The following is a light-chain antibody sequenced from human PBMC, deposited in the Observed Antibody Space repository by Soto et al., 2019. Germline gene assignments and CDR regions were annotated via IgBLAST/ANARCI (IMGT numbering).Light chain of an antibody. CDR2: VNSDGSH. V-gene: IGLV4-69*01. CDR1: SGHNTYP. CDR3: QTWGTDVV. J-gene: IGLJ2*01. Sequence: QPVLTQSPSASASLGASVNLTCTLISGHNTYPIAWHQQQPEKGPRFLMKVNSDGSHIKGDGTPDRFSGSSSGAERYLTISRLQSEDEADYYCQTWGTDVVFGGGTKVTVL.